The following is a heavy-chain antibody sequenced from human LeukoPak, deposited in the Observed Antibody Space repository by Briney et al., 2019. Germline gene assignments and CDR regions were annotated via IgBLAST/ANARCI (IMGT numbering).Heavy chain of an antibody. CDR3: ARGLRAYYYYGMDV. V-gene: IGHV3-66*01. CDR1: GFTVNYNY. Sequence: GGSLRLSCAASGFTVNYNYMTWVRQAPGKGLEWVSLIFGGGNTYYADSVKGRFTISRDNSKNTLFLQMGSLRVEDMAVYYCARGLRAYYYYGMDVWGQGTTVTVSS. CDR2: IFGGGNT. J-gene: IGHJ6*02. D-gene: IGHD3-3*01.